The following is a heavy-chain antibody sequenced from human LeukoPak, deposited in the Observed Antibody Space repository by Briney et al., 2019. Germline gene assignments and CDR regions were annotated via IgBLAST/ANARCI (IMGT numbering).Heavy chain of an antibody. V-gene: IGHV4-30-4*01. CDR1: GGSISSGDYY. J-gene: IGHJ6*02. CDR2: IYYSGST. CDR3: ARVVVTAILSYYYYGMDV. Sequence: SQTLSLTCTVSGGSISSGDYYWSWIRQPPGKGLEWIGYIYYSGSTYYNPSLKSRVTISVDTSKNQFSLKLSSVTAADTAVYYCARVVVTAILSYYYYGMDVWGQGTTVTVSS. D-gene: IGHD2-21*02.